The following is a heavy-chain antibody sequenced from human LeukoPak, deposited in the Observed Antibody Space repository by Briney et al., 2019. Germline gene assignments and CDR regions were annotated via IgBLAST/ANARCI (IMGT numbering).Heavy chain of an antibody. Sequence: PGGSLRLSCAASGFIISTYWMSWVRQTPGKGLEWVANIKPDGSEGYYVDSVKGRFTISRDNAKNSLYLRMNSLRAEDTAVYYCTRGTREPVWGQGTTVTVSS. CDR1: GFIISTYW. J-gene: IGHJ6*02. CDR3: TRGTREPV. V-gene: IGHV3-7*05. CDR2: IKPDGSEG. D-gene: IGHD1-26*01.